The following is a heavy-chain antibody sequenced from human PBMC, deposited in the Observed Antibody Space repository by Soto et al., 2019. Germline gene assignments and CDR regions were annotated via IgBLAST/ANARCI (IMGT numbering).Heavy chain of an antibody. Sequence: SETLSLTCTVSGGSISSGGYYWSWIRQHPGKGLEWIGYIYYSGSTYYNPSLKSRVTISVDTSKNQFSLKLSSVTAADTAVYYCARKYGDYVRGAFDIWGQGTMVTVSS. J-gene: IGHJ3*02. CDR2: IYYSGST. D-gene: IGHD4-17*01. V-gene: IGHV4-31*03. CDR3: ARKYGDYVRGAFDI. CDR1: GGSISSGGYY.